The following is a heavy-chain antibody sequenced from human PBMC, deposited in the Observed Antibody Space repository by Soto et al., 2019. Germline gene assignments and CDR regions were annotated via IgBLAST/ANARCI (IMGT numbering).Heavy chain of an antibody. J-gene: IGHJ5*02. V-gene: IGHV1-18*04. CDR1: WYTCTSYL. CDR3: ARSNYYDFRTRHYKWLEQ. Sequence: ASVEVAFKASWYTCTSYLIILVLHSPLQWVELMGGISAYNGNTNYAQKLQGRVTMTTDTSTSTAYMELRSLRSDDTAVYYCARSNYYDFRTRHYKWLEQWGTGTLLNVSS. D-gene: IGHD3-3*01. CDR2: ISAYNGNT.